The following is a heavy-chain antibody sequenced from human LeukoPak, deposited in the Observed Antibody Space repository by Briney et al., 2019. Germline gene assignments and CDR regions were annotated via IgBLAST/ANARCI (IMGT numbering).Heavy chain of an antibody. CDR3: AREGGCTNGVCPNWFDP. CDR2: IYHSGST. Sequence: SQTLSLTCAVSGGSISSGGYSWSWIRQPPGKGLEWIGYIYHSGSTYYNPSLKSRVTISVDRSKNQFSLKLSSVTAADTAVYYCAREGGCTNGVCPNWFDPWGQGTLVTVSS. CDR1: GGSISSGGYS. J-gene: IGHJ5*02. D-gene: IGHD2-8*01. V-gene: IGHV4-30-2*01.